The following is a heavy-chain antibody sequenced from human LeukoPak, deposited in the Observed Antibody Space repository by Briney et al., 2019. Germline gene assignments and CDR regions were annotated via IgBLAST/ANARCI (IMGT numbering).Heavy chain of an antibody. J-gene: IGHJ6*03. CDR2: IYYSGST. D-gene: IGHD5-18*01. Sequence: PSETLSLTCAVYGGSFSGYYWSWLRQPPGKGLEWIGYIYYSGSTNYNPSLKSRVTISVDTSKNQFSLKLSSVTAADTAVYYCARGRGYSYGKDYYYYYMDVWGKGTTVTVSS. V-gene: IGHV4-59*12. CDR3: ARGRGYSYGKDYYYYYMDV. CDR1: GGSFSGYY.